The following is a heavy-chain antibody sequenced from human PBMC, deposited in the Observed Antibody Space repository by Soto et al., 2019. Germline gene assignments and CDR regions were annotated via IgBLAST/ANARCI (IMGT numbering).Heavy chain of an antibody. CDR2: INPDSGDT. CDR3: ARGKGLRFLEWLTL. V-gene: IGHV1-2*02. CDR1: GYTFTGQY. J-gene: IGHJ4*02. Sequence: ASVKVSCKASGYTFTGQYMHWVRQAPGQGLEWMGWINPDSGDTKYAQKFQGRVTMTRDTSISTVYMELSRLKPDDTAVYYCARGKGLRFLEWLTLWGQGTLVTVSS. D-gene: IGHD3-3*01.